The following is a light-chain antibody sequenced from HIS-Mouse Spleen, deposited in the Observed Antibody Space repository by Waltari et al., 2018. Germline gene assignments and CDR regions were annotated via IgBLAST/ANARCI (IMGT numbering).Light chain of an antibody. CDR3: QSADSSGTYSVV. V-gene: IGLV3-25*03. Sequence: SYELTQPPSVSVSPGQPARITCPGNALPRQYAYWYQQKPGQAPVLVIYKDSERPSGIPERFSGSSSGTTVTLTISGVQAEDEADYYCQSADSSGTYSVVFGGGTKLTVL. CDR2: KDS. CDR1: ALPRQY. J-gene: IGLJ2*01.